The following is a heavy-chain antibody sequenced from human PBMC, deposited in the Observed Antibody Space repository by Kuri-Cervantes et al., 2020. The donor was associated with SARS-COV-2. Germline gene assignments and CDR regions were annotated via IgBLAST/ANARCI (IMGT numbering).Heavy chain of an antibody. CDR3: AKAGGIEIPAATNWFGP. CDR2: IGGSGGNT. D-gene: IGHD2-2*01. V-gene: IGHV3-23*01. J-gene: IGHJ5*02. Sequence: GESLKISCAVSGFPFSDYAMSWVRQAPGKGLEWVSGIGGSGGNTYYADSVKGRFTISRDNSKNTLYLQMTSLSAGDTAIYYCAKAGGIEIPAATNWFGPWGQGTLVTVSS. CDR1: GFPFSDYA.